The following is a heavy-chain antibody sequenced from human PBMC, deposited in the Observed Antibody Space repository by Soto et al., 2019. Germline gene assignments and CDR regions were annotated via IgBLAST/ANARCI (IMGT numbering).Heavy chain of an antibody. J-gene: IGHJ6*02. Sequence: ASVKVSCKASGYTFTGYYMHWVRQAPGQGLEWMGWINPNSGGTNYAQKFQGWVTMTRDTSISTAYMELSRLRSDDTAVYYCARARRIQLWHSIKDYYYYGMDVWGQGTTVTVSS. D-gene: IGHD5-18*01. CDR2: INPNSGGT. V-gene: IGHV1-2*04. CDR3: ARARRIQLWHSIKDYYYYGMDV. CDR1: GYTFTGYY.